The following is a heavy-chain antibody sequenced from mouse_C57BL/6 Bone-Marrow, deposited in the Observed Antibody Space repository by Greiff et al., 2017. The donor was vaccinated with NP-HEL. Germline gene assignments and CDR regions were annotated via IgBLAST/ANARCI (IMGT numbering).Heavy chain of an antibody. Sequence: EVKLQESGPELVKPGASVKIPCKASGYTFTDYNMDWVKQSHGKSLEWIGDINPNNGGTIYNQKFKGKATLTVDKSSSTAYMELRSLTSEDTAVYYCARPHYYGSSYAFAYWGQGTLVTVSA. J-gene: IGHJ3*01. CDR1: GYTFTDYN. D-gene: IGHD1-1*01. CDR3: ARPHYYGSSYAFAY. CDR2: INPNNGGT. V-gene: IGHV1-18*01.